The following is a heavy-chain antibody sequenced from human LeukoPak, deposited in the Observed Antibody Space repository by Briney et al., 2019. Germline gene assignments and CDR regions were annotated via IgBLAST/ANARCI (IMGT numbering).Heavy chain of an antibody. V-gene: IGHV3-21*01. D-gene: IGHD3-10*01. CDR3: ARDQWVNYYGSGSYYAYAFDI. J-gene: IGHJ3*02. Sequence: PGGSLRLSCAASGFTFSSYSMNWVRQAPGKGLEWVSSISSSSSYIYYADSVKGRFTISRDNAKNSLYLQMNSLRAEDTAAYYCARDQWVNYYGSGSYYAYAFDIWGQGTMVTVSS. CDR1: GFTFSSYS. CDR2: ISSSSSYI.